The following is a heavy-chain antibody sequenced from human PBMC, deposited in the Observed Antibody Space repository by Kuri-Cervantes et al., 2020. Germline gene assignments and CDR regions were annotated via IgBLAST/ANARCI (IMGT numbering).Heavy chain of an antibody. J-gene: IGHJ4*02. CDR1: GFTFSGSD. D-gene: IGHD1-26*01. CDR3: TRLRVVGAENYFDY. V-gene: IGHV3-73*01. CDR2: IKTKLNSYAT. Sequence: GGSLRLSCATSGFTFSGSDIHWVRQASGKGLEWVGRIKTKLNSYATAYGESVKGRFTISRDDSKSTAYLQMNSLKTEDTAMYYCTRLRVVGAENYFDYWGQGTLVTVSS.